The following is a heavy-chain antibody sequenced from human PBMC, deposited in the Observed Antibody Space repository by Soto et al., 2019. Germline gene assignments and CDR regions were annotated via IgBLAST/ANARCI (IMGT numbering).Heavy chain of an antibody. J-gene: IGHJ6*02. CDR3: ARRTTVITSGDYVLDV. V-gene: IGHV5-51*01. CDR2: IYPGDSDT. Sequence: GESLKISCKGSGYSFTSYWIGWVRQMPGKGLEWMGIIYPGDSDTRYSPSFQGQVTISADKSISTAYLQWSSLKASDTAMYYCARRTTVITSGDYVLDVWGQGTTVTVSS. CDR1: GYSFTSYW. D-gene: IGHD4-4*01.